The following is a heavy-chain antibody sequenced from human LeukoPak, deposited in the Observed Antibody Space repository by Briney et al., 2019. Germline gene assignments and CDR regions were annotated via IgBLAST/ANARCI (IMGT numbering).Heavy chain of an antibody. D-gene: IGHD3-3*01. CDR2: ISSSSSTI. Sequence: PGGSLRLSCAASGFTFSSYAMNWVRQAPGKGLEWVSYISSSSSTIYYADSVKGRFTISRDNAKNSLYLQMNSLRAEDTAVYYCARDSGYDFWSGYRMPAFDIWGQGTMVTVSS. J-gene: IGHJ3*02. CDR1: GFTFSSYA. V-gene: IGHV3-48*01. CDR3: ARDSGYDFWSGYRMPAFDI.